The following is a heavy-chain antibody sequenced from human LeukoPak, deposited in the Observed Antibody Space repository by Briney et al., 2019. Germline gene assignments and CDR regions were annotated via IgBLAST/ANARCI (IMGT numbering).Heavy chain of an antibody. CDR1: GGSISSSSYY. Sequence: PSETLSLTCTVSGGSISSSSYYWSWIRQPPGKGLEWIGYIYYSGSTNYNPSLKSRVNISVDTSKNKFSLTLSSVTAADTAVYYCARDLFSSGGDAFDIWGQGTLVTVSS. D-gene: IGHD6-19*01. CDR3: ARDLFSSGGDAFDI. V-gene: IGHV4-61*01. CDR2: IYYSGST. J-gene: IGHJ3*02.